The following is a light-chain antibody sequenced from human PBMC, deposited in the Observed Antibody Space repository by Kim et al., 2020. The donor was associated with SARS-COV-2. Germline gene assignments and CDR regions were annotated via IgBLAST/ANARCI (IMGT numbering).Light chain of an antibody. CDR3: QQSASSPPYT. V-gene: IGKV1-39*01. J-gene: IGKJ2*01. CDR2: DAG. Sequence: DIQMTQPPSSLSASVGDRVTITCRASESISSYLNWYQQKPGKAPKLLIYDAGSLQSGVPSRFSGSGSGKDFTLTISSLQPEDFATYYCQQSASSPPYTFGQGTKLEI. CDR1: ESISSY.